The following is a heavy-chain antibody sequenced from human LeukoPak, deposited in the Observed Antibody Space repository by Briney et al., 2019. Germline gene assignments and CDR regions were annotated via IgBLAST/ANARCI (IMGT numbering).Heavy chain of an antibody. Sequence: GASVKVSCKASGGTFNNYAISWVRQAPGQGLEWMGGVIPIFDTANYAQKFQGRVTITADKSTSTAYMELSSLRSEDTAVYYCARAVQVTTGGLFDYWGQGTLVTVSS. CDR3: ARAVQVTTGGLFDY. CDR2: VIPIFDTA. J-gene: IGHJ4*02. CDR1: GGTFNNYA. V-gene: IGHV1-69*06. D-gene: IGHD4-17*01.